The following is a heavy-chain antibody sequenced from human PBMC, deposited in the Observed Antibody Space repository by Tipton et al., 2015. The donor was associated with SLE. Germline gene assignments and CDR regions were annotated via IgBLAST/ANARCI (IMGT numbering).Heavy chain of an antibody. CDR3: ARGGAEGFDP. J-gene: IGHJ5*02. V-gene: IGHV4-59*11. CDR2: IYYSGST. Sequence: TLSLTCTVSGGSISSHYWSWIRQPPGKGLEWIGYIYYSGSTNYNPSLKSRVTISVDTSKNQFSLKLSSVTAADTAVYYCARGGAEGFDPWGQGTLVTVSS. D-gene: IGHD3-16*01. CDR1: GGSISSHY.